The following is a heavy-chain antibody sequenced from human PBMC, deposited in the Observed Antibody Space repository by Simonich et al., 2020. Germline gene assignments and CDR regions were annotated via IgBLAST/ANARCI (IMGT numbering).Heavy chain of an antibody. Sequence: QVQLQQWGAGLLKPSETLSLTCAVYGGSFGGYYWSWIRQPPGEGLEWIGEINHSGSTNYNPSLKSRVTISVDTSKNQFSLKLSSVTAADTAVYYCARHLQLGPFDYWGQGTLVTVSS. D-gene: IGHD1-1*01. CDR3: ARHLQLGPFDY. CDR2: INHSGST. V-gene: IGHV4-34*01. CDR1: GGSFGGYY. J-gene: IGHJ4*02.